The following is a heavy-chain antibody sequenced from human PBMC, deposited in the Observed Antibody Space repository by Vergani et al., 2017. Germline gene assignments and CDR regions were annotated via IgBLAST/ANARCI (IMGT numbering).Heavy chain of an antibody. CDR2: IIPIFGTV. CDR1: GGTFSSYA. Sequence: QVQLVQSGAEVKKPGSSVKVSCKASGGTFSSYAISWVRQAPGQGLEWMGRIIPIFGTVNYAQNFQGRVTITADDSTSTAYMELSSLRSEDTAVYYCARVEXIESYKYDILTAYLSRSGAFDIWGQGTMVTVSS. D-gene: IGHD3-9*01. CDR3: ARVEXIESYKYDILTAYLSRSGAFDI. V-gene: IGHV1-69*13. J-gene: IGHJ3*02.